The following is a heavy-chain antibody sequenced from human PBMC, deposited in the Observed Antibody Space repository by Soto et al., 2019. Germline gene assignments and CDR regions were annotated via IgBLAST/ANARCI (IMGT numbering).Heavy chain of an antibody. V-gene: IGHV5-10-1*01. J-gene: IGHJ6*02. CDR1: GYSLTSYW. Sequence: GESLKISCKVSGYSLTSYWISWVRQMPGKGLEWMGRIDPSDSYTNYSPSFQGHVTISADKSISTAYLQWSSLKASDTAMYYCARTGYPDMDVWGQGTTVTVSS. CDR3: ARTGYPDMDV. CDR2: IDPSDSYT. D-gene: IGHD6-13*01.